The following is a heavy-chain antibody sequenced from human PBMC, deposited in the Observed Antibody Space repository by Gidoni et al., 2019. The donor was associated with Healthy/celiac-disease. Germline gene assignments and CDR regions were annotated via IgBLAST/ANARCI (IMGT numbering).Heavy chain of an antibody. J-gene: IGHJ4*02. CDR2: IWYDGSNK. Sequence: QVQLVESGGGVVQPGRSLRLSCAASGFTFSSYGMPWVRQAPGKGLEWVAVIWYDGSNKYYADSVKGRFTISRDNSKNTLYLQMNSLRAEDTAVYYCARGVYSSSWFDYWGQGTLVTVSS. CDR1: GFTFSSYG. V-gene: IGHV3-33*01. CDR3: ARGVYSSSWFDY. D-gene: IGHD6-13*01.